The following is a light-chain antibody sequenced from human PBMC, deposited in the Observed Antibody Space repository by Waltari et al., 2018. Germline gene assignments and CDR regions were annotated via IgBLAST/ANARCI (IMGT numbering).Light chain of an antibody. CDR3: CSYAGLGTYV. V-gene: IGLV2-23*02. Sequence: QSALPQPASVSGTPGQSITISCTGPTSDVGNYALVSWDQHHPGKAPKLLICEVIKRPSGVSSRFSGSKSGSTASLTISGLQPEDEADYYCCSYAGLGTYVFGSGTKVTVL. CDR1: TSDVGNYAL. CDR2: EVI. J-gene: IGLJ1*01.